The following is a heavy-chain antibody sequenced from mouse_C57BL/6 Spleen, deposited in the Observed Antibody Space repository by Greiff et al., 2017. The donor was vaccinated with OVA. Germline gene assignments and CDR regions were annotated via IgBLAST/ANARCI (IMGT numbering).Heavy chain of an antibody. CDR2: IYPGSGST. V-gene: IGHV1-55*01. D-gene: IGHD3-2*02. J-gene: IGHJ2*01. Sequence: QVQLQQPGAELVKPGASVKMSCKASGYTFTSYWITWVKQRPGQGLEWIGDIYPGSGSTNYNEKFKSKATLTVDTSSSTAYMQLCSLTSEDSAVYYCATIGHSSGYPYYLDYWGQGTTLTVSA. CDR3: ATIGHSSGYPYYLDY. CDR1: GYTFTSYW.